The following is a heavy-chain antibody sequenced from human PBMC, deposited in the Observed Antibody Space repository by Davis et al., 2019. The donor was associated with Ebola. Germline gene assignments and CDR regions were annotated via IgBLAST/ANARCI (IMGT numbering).Heavy chain of an antibody. D-gene: IGHD6-6*01. V-gene: IGHV3-74*03. J-gene: IGHJ4*02. CDR3: ARGPSIAAR. CDR2: INSDGTMT. Sequence: HTGGSLRLSCVGSGFSFSSYWMHWVRQAPGKGPVWVARINSDGTMTTYVDSVKGRFTISRDNARDTLYLQMNSLRAEDTAVYYCARGPSIAARWGQGTLVTVSS. CDR1: GFSFSSYW.